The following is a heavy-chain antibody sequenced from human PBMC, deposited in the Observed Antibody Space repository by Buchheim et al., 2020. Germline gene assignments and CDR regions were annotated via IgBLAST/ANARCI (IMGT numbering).Heavy chain of an antibody. Sequence: QVQLVESGGGVVQPGRSLRLSCAASGFTFSSYAMHWVRQAPGKGLEWVAVISYDGSNKYYADSVKGRFTISRDNSKNTLYLQMNSLRAEDTAVYYCARVEQPLDYYYYGMDVWGQGTT. CDR1: GFTFSSYA. CDR3: ARVEQPLDYYYYGMDV. V-gene: IGHV3-30-3*01. CDR2: ISYDGSNK. D-gene: IGHD6-13*01. J-gene: IGHJ6*02.